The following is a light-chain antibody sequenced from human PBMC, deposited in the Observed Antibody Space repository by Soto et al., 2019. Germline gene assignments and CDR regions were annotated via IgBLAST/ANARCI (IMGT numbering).Light chain of an antibody. CDR3: AAWDDSPSGLV. Sequence: QSVLTQPPSASGTPGQRVTISCSGSSSNIGSNSVYWYQQLPGTAPKLLIYSNHQRPSGVPDRFSGSKSGTSASLAISGLRSEDEANYYCAAWDDSPSGLVFGGGTKLTVL. J-gene: IGLJ2*01. CDR1: SSNIGSNS. CDR2: SNH. V-gene: IGLV1-47*02.